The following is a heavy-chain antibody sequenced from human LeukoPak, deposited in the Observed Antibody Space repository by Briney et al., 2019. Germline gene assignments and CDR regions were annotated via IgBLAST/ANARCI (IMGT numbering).Heavy chain of an antibody. CDR3: AKQTMPGIVVVITTFDY. J-gene: IGHJ4*02. CDR1: GFTFSSYA. Sequence: GGSLRLSCAASGFTFSSYAMSWVRQAPGKGLEWVSAISGSGGSTYYADSVKGRFTISRGNSKNTLYLQMNSLRAEDTAVYYCAKQTMPGIVVVITTFDYWGQGTLVTVSS. D-gene: IGHD3-22*01. V-gene: IGHV3-23*01. CDR2: ISGSGGST.